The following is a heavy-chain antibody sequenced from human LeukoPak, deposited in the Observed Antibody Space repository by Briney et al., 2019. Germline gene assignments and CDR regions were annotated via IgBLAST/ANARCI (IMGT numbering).Heavy chain of an antibody. CDR3: ARDWVVDNTYYFDY. V-gene: IGHV3-7*01. D-gene: IGHD1-14*01. CDR2: IKQDGSEK. Sequence: GXSLRLSCAASGFTFSSYWMSWVRQAPGKGLEWVANIKQDGSEKYYVDSVKGRFTISRDNAKNSLYLQMNSLRAEDTAVYYCARDWVVDNTYYFDYWGQGALVTVSS. J-gene: IGHJ4*02. CDR1: GFTFSSYW.